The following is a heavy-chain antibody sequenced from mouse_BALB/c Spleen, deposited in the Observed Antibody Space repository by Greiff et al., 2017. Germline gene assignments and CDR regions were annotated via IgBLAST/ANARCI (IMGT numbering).Heavy chain of an antibody. CDR3: ARSGGYGNYLFAY. J-gene: IGHJ3*01. D-gene: IGHD2-1*01. Sequence: VKLMESGPGLVAPSQSLSITCTVSGFSLTSYGVHWVRQPPGKGLEWLGVIWAGGSTNYNSALMSRLSISKDNSKSQVFLKMNSLQTDDTAMYYCARSGGYGNYLFAYWGQGTLVTVSA. CDR1: GFSLTSYG. CDR2: IWAGGST. V-gene: IGHV2-9*02.